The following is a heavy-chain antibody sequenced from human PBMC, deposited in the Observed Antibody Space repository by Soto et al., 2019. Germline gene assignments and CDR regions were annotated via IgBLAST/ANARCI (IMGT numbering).Heavy chain of an antibody. D-gene: IGHD3-16*01. J-gene: IGHJ5*02. CDR1: GFTFRSYG. CDR3: AKNFIALCHDLYLDA. V-gene: IGHV3-30*18. Sequence: PGGSLRLSCAASGFTFRSYGMHWARQAPGRGLERVAVISYDGSYNTHEDSVKGRFTISRDNYKNTLHLQMDSLRAEDTAVYYCAKNFIALCHDLYLDAWGQGTLVTVSS. CDR2: ISYDGSYN.